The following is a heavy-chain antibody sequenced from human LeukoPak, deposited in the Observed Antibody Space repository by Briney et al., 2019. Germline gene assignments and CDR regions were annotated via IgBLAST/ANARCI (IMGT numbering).Heavy chain of an antibody. Sequence: GGSLRLSCAAPGFTFSSYGMHWVRQAPGKGLEWVAVISYDGSNKYYADSVKGRFTISRDNSKNTLYLQMNSLRAEDTAVYYCAKDTSLVGWVVDYWGQGTLVTVSS. V-gene: IGHV3-30*18. J-gene: IGHJ4*02. CDR3: AKDTSLVGWVVDY. CDR2: ISYDGSNK. D-gene: IGHD2-15*01. CDR1: GFTFSSYG.